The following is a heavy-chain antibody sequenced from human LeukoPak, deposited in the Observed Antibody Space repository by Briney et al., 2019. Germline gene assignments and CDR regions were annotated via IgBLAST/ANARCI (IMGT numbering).Heavy chain of an antibody. CDR2: IYPGDSDT. V-gene: IGHV5-51*01. J-gene: IGHJ4*02. D-gene: IGHD6-6*01. CDR3: ARRGIAARVPPDY. CDR1: GYSFSSYW. Sequence: GESLKISCKGSGYSFSSYWIGWVRQMPGKGLEWMGIIYPGDSDTRYSPSFEGQVTISADKSINTAYLQWSSLKASDTAMYYCARRGIAARVPPDYWGQGTLVTVSS.